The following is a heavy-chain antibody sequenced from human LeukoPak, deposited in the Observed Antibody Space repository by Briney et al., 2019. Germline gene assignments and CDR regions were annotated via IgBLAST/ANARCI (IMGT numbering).Heavy chain of an antibody. V-gene: IGHV1-46*01. Sequence: ASVKDSCKASGYTFTSYYMHWVRQAPGQGLEGMGIINPSGGTTAYAQKLQGRVSMTRDTSTSTVYMELSSLRSEDTAVYYCARGLRGSSGWYGFDYWGQGTLVTVSS. D-gene: IGHD6-19*01. CDR2: INPSGGTT. CDR3: ARGLRGSSGWYGFDY. CDR1: GYTFTSYY. J-gene: IGHJ4*02.